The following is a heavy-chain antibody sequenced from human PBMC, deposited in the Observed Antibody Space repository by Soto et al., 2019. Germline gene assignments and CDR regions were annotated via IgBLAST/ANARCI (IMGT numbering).Heavy chain of an antibody. V-gene: IGHV1-69*12. CDR2: IIPIFGTA. D-gene: IGHD3-16*01. J-gene: IGHJ4*02. CDR3: ARDRRPRDCKQLWGGGLGVY. Sequence: QVQLVQSGAEVKKPGSSVKVSCKASGGTFSSYAISWVRQAPGQGLEWMGGIIPIFGTANYAQKFQGRVTITADESTSTAYMELSSLRSEDTAVYYCARDRRPRDCKQLWGGGLGVYWGQGTLVTVSS. CDR1: GGTFSSYA.